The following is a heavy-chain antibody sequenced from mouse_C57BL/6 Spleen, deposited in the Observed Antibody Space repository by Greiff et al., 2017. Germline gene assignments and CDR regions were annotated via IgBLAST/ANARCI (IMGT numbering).Heavy chain of an antibody. D-gene: IGHD2-3*01. Sequence: EVKLMEPGGGLVKPGGSLKLSCAASGFTFSDYGMHWVRQAPEKGLEWVAYISSGSSSLYYADTVKGRFTFSRDNAKNTLFLLMTGLRSEDTAMYYCARGGYYVNAMDYWGQGTSVTVSS. CDR1: GFTFSDYG. CDR3: ARGGYYVNAMDY. J-gene: IGHJ4*01. CDR2: ISSGSSSL. V-gene: IGHV5-17*01.